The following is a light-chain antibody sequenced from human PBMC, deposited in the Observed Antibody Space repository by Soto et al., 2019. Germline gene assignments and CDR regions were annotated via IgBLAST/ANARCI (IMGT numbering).Light chain of an antibody. CDR3: SSYTTSHTLV. CDR2: EIS. V-gene: IGLV2-14*01. CDR1: SSDVGASDF. J-gene: IGLJ2*01. Sequence: QAVVTQPASVSESPGQSITISCTGTSSDVGASDFVSWYQQHPGKAPELIIYEISNRPSGVSSRFSGSKSGNTASLTISGLQAEDESDYYCSSYTTSHTLVFGGGTQLTVL.